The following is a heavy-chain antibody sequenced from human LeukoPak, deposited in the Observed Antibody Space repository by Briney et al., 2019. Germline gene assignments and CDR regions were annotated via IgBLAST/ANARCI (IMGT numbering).Heavy chain of an antibody. CDR1: GGSFSGYY. CDR2: INHSGST. D-gene: IGHD3-22*01. CDR3: ARGRMIVEKMVLGYWFDP. Sequence: SETLSLTCAVYGGSFSGYYWSWIRQPPRKGLEWIGEINHSGSTTYNPSLKSRVTISVDTSKNQFSLKLSSVTAADTAVYYCARGRMIVEKMVLGYWFDPWGQGTLVTVSS. J-gene: IGHJ5*02. V-gene: IGHV4-34*01.